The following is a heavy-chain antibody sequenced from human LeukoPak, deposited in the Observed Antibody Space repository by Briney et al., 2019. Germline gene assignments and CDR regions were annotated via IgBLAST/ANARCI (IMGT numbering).Heavy chain of an antibody. V-gene: IGHV3-66*01. CDR3: ASYAAGVPDY. CDR1: GFTVSSNY. Sequence: GGSLRLSCAASGFTVSSNYMSWVRQAPGKGLEWVSVIYSGGSTYYADSVKGRFTISRDNSKNTLYLEMNSLRAEDTAVYYCASYAAGVPDYWGQGTLVTVSS. D-gene: IGHD6-13*01. CDR2: IYSGGST. J-gene: IGHJ4*02.